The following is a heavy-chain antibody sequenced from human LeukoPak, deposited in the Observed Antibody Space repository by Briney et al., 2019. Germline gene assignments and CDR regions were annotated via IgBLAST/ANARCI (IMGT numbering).Heavy chain of an antibody. CDR3: AKDGGSGYDPNWFDP. CDR1: GFNFRGYA. J-gene: IGHJ5*02. Sequence: HPGGSLRLSCAASGFNFRGYAMHWVRQAPGKGLEWVAVISYDGSNKYYADSVKGRFTISRDNSKNTLYLQMNSLRAEDTAVYYCAKDGGSGYDPNWFDPWGQGTLVTVSS. D-gene: IGHD5-12*01. V-gene: IGHV3-30*04. CDR2: ISYDGSNK.